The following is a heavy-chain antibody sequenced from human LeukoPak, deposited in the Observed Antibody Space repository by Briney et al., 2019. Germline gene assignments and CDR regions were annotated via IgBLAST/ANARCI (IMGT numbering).Heavy chain of an antibody. CDR3: ARDQNGPYYYLDV. Sequence: RGCLCLSCAAAAFRRSTSWMHGVRPVPGRGMGWGSRIKSDGTGDRYADYVKGRFNISRDIAENTLYLEMNSLRAEDTGVYYCARDQNGPYYYLDVWGRGTTVTVSS. CDR1: AFRRSTSW. D-gene: IGHD2-8*01. J-gene: IGHJ6*03. CDR2: IKSDGTGD. V-gene: IGHV3-74*01.